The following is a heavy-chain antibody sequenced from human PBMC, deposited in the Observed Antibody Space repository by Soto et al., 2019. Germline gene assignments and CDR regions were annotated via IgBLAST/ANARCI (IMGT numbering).Heavy chain of an antibody. Sequence: GGSLRLSCAASGFTFSSYGMHWVRQAPGKGLEWVAVISCDGSNKYYADSVKGRFTISRDNSKNTLYLQMNSLRAEDTAVYYCAKGGRRELLGGVDYWGQGTLVTVSS. V-gene: IGHV3-30*18. J-gene: IGHJ4*02. CDR1: GFTFSSYG. CDR2: ISCDGSNK. D-gene: IGHD1-26*01. CDR3: AKGGRRELLGGVDY.